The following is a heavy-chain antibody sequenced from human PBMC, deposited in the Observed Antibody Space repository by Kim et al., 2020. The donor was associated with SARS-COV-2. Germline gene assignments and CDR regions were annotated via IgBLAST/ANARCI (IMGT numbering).Heavy chain of an antibody. D-gene: IGHD3-9*01. CDR2: ISYDGSNK. CDR3: ARPGGQYYDILTALDY. Sequence: GGSLRLSCAASGFTFSSYGMHWVRQAPGKGLEWVAVISYDGSNKYYADSVKGRFTISRDNSKNTLYLQMNSLRAEDTAVYYCARPGGQYYDILTALDYWGQGNLVTVSS. J-gene: IGHJ4*02. CDR1: GFTFSSYG. V-gene: IGHV3-33*05.